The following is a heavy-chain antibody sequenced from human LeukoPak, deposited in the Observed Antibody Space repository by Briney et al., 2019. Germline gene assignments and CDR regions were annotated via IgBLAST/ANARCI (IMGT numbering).Heavy chain of an antibody. Sequence: KTSETLSLTCTVSGGSISSYYWSWIRQPPGKGLEWIGYIYYSGSTNYNPSLKSRVTISVDTSKNQFSLKLSSVTAADTAVYYCARDLVVVRAFDIWGQGTMVTVSS. V-gene: IGHV4-59*01. CDR2: IYYSGST. D-gene: IGHD2-2*01. CDR1: GGSISSYY. J-gene: IGHJ3*02. CDR3: ARDLVVVRAFDI.